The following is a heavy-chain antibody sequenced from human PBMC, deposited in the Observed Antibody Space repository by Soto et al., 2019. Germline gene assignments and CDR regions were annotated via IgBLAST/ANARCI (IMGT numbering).Heavy chain of an antibody. D-gene: IGHD3-3*01. CDR2: ISSSGGII. CDR3: ARDRDSGTFFPYYFGMDV. V-gene: IGHV3-48*03. CDR1: GFTFSTYE. J-gene: IGHJ6*02. Sequence: EVQLVESGGGLVQPGGSLRLSCAASGFTFSTYEMNWVRQAPGKGLEWVSYISSSGGIIYYADSVKGRFTISRDNAKNALYLQMNSLSAEDTAVYFCARDRDSGTFFPYYFGMDVWGQGTTVTVSS.